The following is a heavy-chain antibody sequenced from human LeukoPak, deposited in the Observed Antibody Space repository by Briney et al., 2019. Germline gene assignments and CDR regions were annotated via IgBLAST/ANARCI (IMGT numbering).Heavy chain of an antibody. CDR1: GDSVSSNSVA. CDR3: ARWNHDLHWFAP. D-gene: IGHD1-14*01. CDR2: TYYRSKWYN. J-gene: IGHJ5*02. Sequence: SQTLSLTCAISGDSVSSNSVAWNWIRQSPSRGLEWLGRTYYRSKWYNEYAVSVKSRITINPDTSKNQFSLQLNSVTPEDTAVYYCARWNHDLHWFAPWGQGTLVTVSS. V-gene: IGHV6-1*01.